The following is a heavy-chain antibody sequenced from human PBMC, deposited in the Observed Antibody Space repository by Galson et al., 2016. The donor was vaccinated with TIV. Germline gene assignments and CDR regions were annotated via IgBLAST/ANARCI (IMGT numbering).Heavy chain of an antibody. V-gene: IGHV3-30*07. J-gene: IGHJ3*01. CDR2: ISYDGSNK. CDR3: ARVATFVDAFDL. Sequence: SLRLSCAASGFTFSSYAMHWVRQAPGKGLEWVAVISYDGSNKYYADSVKGRFTISRDNSKNSLFLQMNSLRAEDTAVYFCARVATFVDAFDLWGQGTVVTVS. D-gene: IGHD5-12*01. CDR1: GFTFSSYA.